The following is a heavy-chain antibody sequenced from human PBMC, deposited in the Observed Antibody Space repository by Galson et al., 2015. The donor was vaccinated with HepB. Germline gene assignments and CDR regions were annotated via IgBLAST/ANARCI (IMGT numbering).Heavy chain of an antibody. D-gene: IGHD3-22*01. CDR1: GFAFSSYA. V-gene: IGHV3-64D*06. CDR2: ISSNGGST. CDR3: AKGGLYYYDSSGYYFPFLDY. J-gene: IGHJ4*02. Sequence: SLRLSCAASGFAFSSYAMHWVRQAPGKGLEYVSAISSNGGSTYYADSVKGRFTISRDNSKNTLYLQMSSLRAEDTAVYYCAKGGLYYYDSSGYYFPFLDYWGQGTLVTVSS.